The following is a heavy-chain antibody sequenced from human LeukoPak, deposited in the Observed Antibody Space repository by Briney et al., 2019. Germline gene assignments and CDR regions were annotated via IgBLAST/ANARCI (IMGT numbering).Heavy chain of an antibody. CDR2: INPSGGST. D-gene: IGHD1-26*01. CDR3: AREVGADLGFFDY. V-gene: IGHV1-46*01. Sequence: ASVKVSCKASGYTFTSYGISWVRQAPGQGLEWMGIINPSGGSTSYAQKFQGRVTMTRDMSTSTVYMELSSLRSEDTAVYYCAREVGADLGFFDYWGQGTLVTVSS. CDR1: GYTFTSYG. J-gene: IGHJ4*02.